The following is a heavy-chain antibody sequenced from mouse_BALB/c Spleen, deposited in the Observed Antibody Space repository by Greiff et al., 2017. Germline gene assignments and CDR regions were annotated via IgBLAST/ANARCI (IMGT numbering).Heavy chain of an antibody. CDR3: TRVVYYGSSYDAMDY. CDR2: VNPNNGGT. D-gene: IGHD1-1*01. CDR1: GYTFTDYY. Sequence: EVQLQQSGPELVKPGASVKISCKASGYTFTDYYMNWVKQSHGKSLEWIGLVNPNNGGTSYNQKFKGKATLTVDKSSSTAYMELRSLTSEDSSVYYCTRVVYYGSSYDAMDYWGQGTSVTVSS. V-gene: IGHV1-26*01. J-gene: IGHJ4*01.